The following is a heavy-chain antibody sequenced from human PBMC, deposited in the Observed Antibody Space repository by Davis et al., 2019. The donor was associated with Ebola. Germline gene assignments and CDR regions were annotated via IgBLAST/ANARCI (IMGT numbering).Heavy chain of an antibody. CDR2: IGTGHDT. D-gene: IGHD6-19*01. Sequence: PGGSLRLSCAASGFTFGPYAMTWVRQALGKGLEWVSSIGTGHDTQYADSVKGRFTISRDNSKNTLYLQMNSLRAEDTAVYYCAKDRGLWLEDVVDWGQGTLVTVSS. V-gene: IGHV3-23*01. CDR1: GFTFGPYA. CDR3: AKDRGLWLEDVVD. J-gene: IGHJ4*02.